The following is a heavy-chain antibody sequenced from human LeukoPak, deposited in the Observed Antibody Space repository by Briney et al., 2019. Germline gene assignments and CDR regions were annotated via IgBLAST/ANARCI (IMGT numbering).Heavy chain of an antibody. CDR3: AKSHASTGFDY. D-gene: IGHD4-17*01. V-gene: IGHV3-30*18. CDR2: ISYDGSNK. Sequence: GGSLRLSCAASGFTFSSYGMHWVRQAPGKGLEWVAVISYDGSNKYYADSVKGRFTISRDNSKNTLYLQMNSLRAEDTAVYYCAKSHASTGFDYWGQGSLVTVSS. CDR1: GFTFSSYG. J-gene: IGHJ4*02.